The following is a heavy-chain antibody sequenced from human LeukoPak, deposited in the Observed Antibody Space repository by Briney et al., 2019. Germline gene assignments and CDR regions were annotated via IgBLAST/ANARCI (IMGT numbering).Heavy chain of an antibody. D-gene: IGHD3-10*01. V-gene: IGHV4-39*01. CDR1: GVSISSSNSY. Sequence: SETLSLTCTVSGVSISSSNSYWGWIRQPPGKGLEWIGSIYYSGNSYYNASLKSQVSISIDTSKNQFSLRLTSVTAADTAVYYCARKWFGELGFDYWGQGTLVTVSS. CDR2: IYYSGNS. CDR3: ARKWFGELGFDY. J-gene: IGHJ4*02.